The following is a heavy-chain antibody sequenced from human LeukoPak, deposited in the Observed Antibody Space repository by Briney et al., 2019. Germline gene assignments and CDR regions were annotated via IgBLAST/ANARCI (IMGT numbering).Heavy chain of an antibody. V-gene: IGHV4-59*01. CDR2: IYYSGST. CDR3: ARTAGSGRLNWFDP. D-gene: IGHD3-10*01. CDR1: GGSISSYY. J-gene: IGHJ5*02. Sequence: SETLSLTCTVSGGSISSYYWSWIRQPPGKGLEWIGYIYYSGSTNYNPSLKSRVTISVDTSKNQFSLKLSSVTAADTAVYYCARTAGSGRLNWFDPWGQGTLVTVSS.